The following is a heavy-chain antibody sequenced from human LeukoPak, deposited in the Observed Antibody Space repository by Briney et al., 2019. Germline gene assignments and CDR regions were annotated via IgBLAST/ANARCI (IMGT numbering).Heavy chain of an antibody. J-gene: IGHJ5*02. V-gene: IGHV1-18*01. Sequence: ASVKVSCKASGYTFTSYDINWVRQATGQGLEWMGWISAYNGNTNYAQKLQGRVTMTTDTSTSTAYMELRSLRSDDTAVYYCARGDGYDGWFDPWGQGTLVTVSS. CDR3: ARGDGYDGWFDP. D-gene: IGHD5-12*01. CDR1: GYTFTSYD. CDR2: ISAYNGNT.